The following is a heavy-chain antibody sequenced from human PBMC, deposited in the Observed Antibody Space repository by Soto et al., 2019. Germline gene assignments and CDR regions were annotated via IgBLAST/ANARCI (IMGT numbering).Heavy chain of an antibody. D-gene: IGHD1-26*01. CDR1: GGSFSGYY. Sequence: QVQLQQWGAGLLKPSETLSLTCAVYGGSFSGYYWSWIRQPPGKGLEWIGEINHSGSTNYNPSLNSCVTISLNTSKTRFSLKLSTVTAADTAVYYCASMGTLKPPPDSGSHVLDDAFDIWGQGTMVTVSS. CDR2: INHSGST. CDR3: ASMGTLKPPPDSGSHVLDDAFDI. J-gene: IGHJ3*02. V-gene: IGHV4-34*01.